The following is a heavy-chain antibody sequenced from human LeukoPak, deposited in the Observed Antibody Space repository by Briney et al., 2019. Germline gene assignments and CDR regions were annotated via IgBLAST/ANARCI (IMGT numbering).Heavy chain of an antibody. CDR2: INHSGST. CDR1: GFTVSSNY. D-gene: IGHD6-19*01. Sequence: GSLRLSCAASGFTVSSNYMSWIRQPPGKGLEWIGEINHSGSTNYNPSLKSRVTISVDTSKNQFSLKRSSVTAADTAVYYCASLSSGWYARIDYWGQGTLVTVSS. CDR3: ASLSSGWYARIDY. V-gene: IGHV4-34*01. J-gene: IGHJ4*02.